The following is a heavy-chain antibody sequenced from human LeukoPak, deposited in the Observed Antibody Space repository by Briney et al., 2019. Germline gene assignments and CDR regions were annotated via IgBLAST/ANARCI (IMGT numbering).Heavy chain of an antibody. J-gene: IGHJ4*02. CDR2: IKPDGSDE. Sequence: GGSLRLSCAASGFTFSSYWMNWVRQAPGKGLEWVANIKPDGSDESYVDSVKGRFTISRDNAKNSLYLQMNSLRAEDTAVYYCAKAHVLRFLEWLTPFDYWGQGTLVTVSS. D-gene: IGHD3-3*01. CDR1: GFTFSSYW. CDR3: AKAHVLRFLEWLTPFDY. V-gene: IGHV3-7*04.